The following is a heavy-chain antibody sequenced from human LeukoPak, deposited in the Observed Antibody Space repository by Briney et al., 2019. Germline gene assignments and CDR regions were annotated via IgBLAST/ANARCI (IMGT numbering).Heavy chain of an antibody. V-gene: IGHV3-30*18. CDR2: ISYDGSNK. Sequence: PGRSLRLSCAASGFTFSSYGMHWVRQAPGKGLEWVAVISYDGSNKYHADSVKGRFTISRDNSKNTLYLQMNSLRAEDTAVYYRANEGYLDYFDYWGQGTLVTVSS. D-gene: IGHD5-18*01. CDR3: ANEGYLDYFDY. J-gene: IGHJ4*02. CDR1: GFTFSSYG.